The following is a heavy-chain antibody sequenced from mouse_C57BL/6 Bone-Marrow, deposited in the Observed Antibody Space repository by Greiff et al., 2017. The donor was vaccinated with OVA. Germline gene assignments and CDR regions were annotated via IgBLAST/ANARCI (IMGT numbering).Heavy chain of an antibody. Sequence: VQLKQPGAELARPGASVKLSCKASGYTFTSYGISWVKQRTGQGLEWIGEIYPRSGNTYYNKKFKGKATLTADKSSSTGYMELRSLTAEDSAVYFGASSEDYDNYGAMDYWGQGTSVTVSS. V-gene: IGHV1-81*01. D-gene: IGHD2-1*01. CDR2: IYPRSGNT. CDR3: ASSEDYDNYGAMDY. J-gene: IGHJ4*01. CDR1: GYTFTSYG.